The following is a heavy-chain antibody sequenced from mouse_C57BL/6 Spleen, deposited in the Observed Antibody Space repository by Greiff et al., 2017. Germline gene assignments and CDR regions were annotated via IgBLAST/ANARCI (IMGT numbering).Heavy chain of an antibody. D-gene: IGHD2-4*01. CDR1: GYTFTSYG. Sequence: QVQLQQSGAELARPGASVKLSCKASGYTFTSYGISWVKQRTGQGLEWIGEIYPTSGNTYYNEKFKGKATLTADKSSSTAYMELRSLTSEDSAVYFCAIYYDYDGYAMDYWGQGTLVTVSS. V-gene: IGHV1-81*01. CDR3: AIYYDYDGYAMDY. CDR2: IYPTSGNT. J-gene: IGHJ4*01.